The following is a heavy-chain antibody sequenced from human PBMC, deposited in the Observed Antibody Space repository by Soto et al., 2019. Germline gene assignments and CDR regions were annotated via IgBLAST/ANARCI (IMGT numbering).Heavy chain of an antibody. J-gene: IGHJ4*02. CDR2: ISNDGSNK. CDR1: GFTFSSYG. D-gene: IGHD3-22*01. CDR3: AKEWVYDSSGWSFDY. Sequence: QVQLVESGGGVVQPGRSLRLSCAASGFTFSSYGMHWVRQAPGKGLEWVAVISNDGSNKYYADSVKGRFTISRDNSKNTLYLQMNSLRAEDKAGFYCAKEWVYDSSGWSFDYWGQGTLVTVSS. V-gene: IGHV3-30*18.